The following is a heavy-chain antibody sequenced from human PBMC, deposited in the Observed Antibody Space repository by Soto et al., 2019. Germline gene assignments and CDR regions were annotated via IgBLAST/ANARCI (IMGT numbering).Heavy chain of an antibody. D-gene: IGHD3-22*01. J-gene: IGHJ4*02. V-gene: IGHV3-30*18. CDR2: ISYDGSNK. Sequence: QTGGSLRLSCAASGFTFSSYGMHWVRQAPGKGLEWVAVISYDGSNKYYADSVKGRFTISRDNSKNTLYLQMNSLRAEDTAVYYCAKDFFPNYYDSSGYLDYWGQGTLVTVSS. CDR3: AKDFFPNYYDSSGYLDY. CDR1: GFTFSSYG.